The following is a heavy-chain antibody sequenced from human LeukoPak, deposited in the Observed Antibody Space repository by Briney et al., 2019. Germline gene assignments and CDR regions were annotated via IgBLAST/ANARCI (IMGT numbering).Heavy chain of an antibody. D-gene: IGHD3-10*01. J-gene: IGHJ4*02. Sequence: SETLSLTCAVYGRSFSGYYWSWIRHPPGKGLEGIGEINHSGSTNYNPSLKSRVTISVDTSKNQFSLKLSSVTAADTAVYYSARKLVLLSFGELKGYYFDYWGQGTLVTVSS. CDR2: INHSGST. CDR3: ARKLVLLSFGELKGYYFDY. V-gene: IGHV4-34*01. CDR1: GRSFSGYY.